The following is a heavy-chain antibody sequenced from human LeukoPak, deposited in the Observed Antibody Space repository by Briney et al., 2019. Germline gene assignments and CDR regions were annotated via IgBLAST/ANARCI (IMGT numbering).Heavy chain of an antibody. D-gene: IGHD6-19*01. CDR2: ISGSGGST. Sequence: GGSLRLSCAASGFTFSSYAMSWVRQAPGKGLEWVSAISGSGGSTYYADSVKGRFTISRGSAKNSLYLQMNSLGAEDTAVYYCAREYSSGWHDYWGQGTLVTVSS. V-gene: IGHV3-23*01. J-gene: IGHJ4*02. CDR1: GFTFSSYA. CDR3: AREYSSGWHDY.